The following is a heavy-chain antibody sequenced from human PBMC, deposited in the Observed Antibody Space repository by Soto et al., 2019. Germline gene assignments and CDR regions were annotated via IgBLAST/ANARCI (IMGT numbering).Heavy chain of an antibody. CDR1: GYTFTSHG. Sequence: GASVKVSCKTSGYTFTSHGISWVRQAPGQGLEWMGWISTYNGNTDYAQKLQGRATLTTDTSTSTAYMELRSLRSDDTAVYYCARLMVAGNYYYYGMEVWGQGTTVTVSS. CDR2: ISTYNGNT. V-gene: IGHV1-18*01. D-gene: IGHD3-10*01. J-gene: IGHJ6*02. CDR3: ARLMVAGNYYYYGMEV.